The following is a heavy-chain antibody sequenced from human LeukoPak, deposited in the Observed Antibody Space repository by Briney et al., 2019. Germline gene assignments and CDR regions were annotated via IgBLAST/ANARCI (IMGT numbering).Heavy chain of an antibody. CDR3: ARGSGFDY. CDR1: GGFISGYY. CDR2: INHSGST. V-gene: IGHV4-34*01. D-gene: IGHD3-9*01. Sequence: KPSETLSLTCAVYGGFISGYYWSWIRQPPGKGLEWIGEINHSGSTNYNPSLKSRVTISVDTSKNQFSLKLSSVTAADTAVYYCARGSGFDYWGQGTLVTVSS. J-gene: IGHJ4*02.